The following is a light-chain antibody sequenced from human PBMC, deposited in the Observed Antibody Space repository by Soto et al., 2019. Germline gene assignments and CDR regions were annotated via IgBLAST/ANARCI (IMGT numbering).Light chain of an antibody. V-gene: IGKV3-11*01. CDR3: HQRKSWPRT. Sequence: EIVLTQSPATLSSSPGERATLSCRASQTVSSKLAWYQHKPGQAPRLLIYDTSNRATGIPARFSGSGSGTDFSRTISSLEPEDFAVYYCHQRKSWPRTFGQGTKVEIK. J-gene: IGKJ1*01. CDR1: QTVSSK. CDR2: DTS.